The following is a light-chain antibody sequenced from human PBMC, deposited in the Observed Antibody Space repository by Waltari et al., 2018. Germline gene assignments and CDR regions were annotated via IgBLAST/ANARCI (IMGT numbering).Light chain of an antibody. Sequence: EIQMTQSPSSLSASVGDRVNIPCRAGQNIRNYLNWYQQNTGKAPKPLVYAASTLQSAVPSRFSGSGSGTDFTLTLSSLHPEDFATYYCQQSVSAPFTFGGGTKVEIK. CDR3: QQSVSAPFT. J-gene: IGKJ4*01. V-gene: IGKV1-39*01. CDR1: QNIRNY. CDR2: AAS.